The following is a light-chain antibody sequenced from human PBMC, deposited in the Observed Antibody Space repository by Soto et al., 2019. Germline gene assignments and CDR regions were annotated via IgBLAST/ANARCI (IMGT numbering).Light chain of an antibody. CDR3: SSYAGGNSYV. Sequence: QSALTQPPSASGSPGQSVTISCTGTSSDVGGYNYVSWYQQHPSKAPKLMIYEVTKRPSGVPDRFSGSKSGNTASLTVSGLQAEDEADYYSSSYAGGNSYVFGTGTKVTVL. CDR2: EVT. J-gene: IGLJ1*01. CDR1: SSDVGGYNY. V-gene: IGLV2-8*01.